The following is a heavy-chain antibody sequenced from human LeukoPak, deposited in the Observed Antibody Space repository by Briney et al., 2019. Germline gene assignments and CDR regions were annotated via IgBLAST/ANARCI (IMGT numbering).Heavy chain of an antibody. V-gene: IGHV1-58*02. CDR3: AAVQVGANYYFDY. D-gene: IGHD1-26*01. Sequence: TSVKVSCKASGFTFTSSAMRWVRQARGQRLEWIGWIVVGSGNTNYAQKFQERVTITRDMSTSRAYMELSSLRSEDPAVYYCAAVQVGANYYFDYWGQGTLVTVSS. CDR2: IVVGSGNT. CDR1: GFTFTSSA. J-gene: IGHJ4*02.